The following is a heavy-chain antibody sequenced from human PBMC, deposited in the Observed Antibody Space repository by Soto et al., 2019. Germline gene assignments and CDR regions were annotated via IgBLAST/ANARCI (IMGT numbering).Heavy chain of an antibody. Sequence: GGSLRLSCAASGFKFSNYAMSLVRQAPGKGLEWVSLISATGGGTYYADSVKGRFTTSRDNSHNTLYLQVHSLTAEDTAVYYCAKDRRAGGNSAFYFDFWGQGAQVTVSS. CDR3: AKDRRAGGNSAFYFDF. D-gene: IGHD3-16*01. J-gene: IGHJ4*02. CDR1: GFKFSNYA. CDR2: ISATGGGT. V-gene: IGHV3-23*01.